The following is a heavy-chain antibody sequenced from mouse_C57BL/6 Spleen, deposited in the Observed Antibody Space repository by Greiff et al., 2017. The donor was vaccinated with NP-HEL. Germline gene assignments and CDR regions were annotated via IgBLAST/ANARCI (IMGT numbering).Heavy chain of an antibody. CDR1: GFTFSSYT. J-gene: IGHJ3*01. V-gene: IGHV5-9*01. Sequence: EVQVVESGGGLVKPGGSLKLSCAASGFTFSSYTMSWVRQTPEKRLEWVATISGGGGNTYYPDSVKGRFTISRDNAKNTLYLQMSSLRSEDTALYYCARREYYYGGFAYWGQGTLVTVSA. CDR2: ISGGGGNT. D-gene: IGHD1-1*01. CDR3: ARREYYYGGFAY.